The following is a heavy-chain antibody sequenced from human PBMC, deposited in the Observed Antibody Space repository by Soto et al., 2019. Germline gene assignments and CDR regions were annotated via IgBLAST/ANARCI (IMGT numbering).Heavy chain of an antibody. V-gene: IGHV3-74*01. J-gene: IGHJ6*02. CDR2: INSDGSST. Sequence: EVQLVESGGGLVQPGGSLRLSCAASGFTFSSYWMYWVRQAPGKGLVWVSRINSDGSSTSYADSVKGRFTISRDNAKNTLYLQMNSLRAEDTAVYYCARWNSYGDYYYYYGMDVWGQGTTVTVSS. CDR1: GFTFSSYW. D-gene: IGHD5-18*01. CDR3: ARWNSYGDYYYYYGMDV.